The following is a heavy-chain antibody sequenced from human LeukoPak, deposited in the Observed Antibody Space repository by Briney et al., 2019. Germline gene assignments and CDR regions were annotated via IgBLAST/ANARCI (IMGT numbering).Heavy chain of an antibody. Sequence: SQTMSLTCAVYGGSFSGYCWSWIRQPPGKVLEWIGEIQHSGSTNINPTLKTRGTISVDTSQNQFSLKLSSVTAADTAVYYCARAILVPAAQGWFDPWGQGTLVTVSS. D-gene: IGHD2-2*01. J-gene: IGHJ5*02. CDR1: GGSFSGYC. CDR3: ARAILVPAAQGWFDP. CDR2: IQHSGST. V-gene: IGHV4-34*04.